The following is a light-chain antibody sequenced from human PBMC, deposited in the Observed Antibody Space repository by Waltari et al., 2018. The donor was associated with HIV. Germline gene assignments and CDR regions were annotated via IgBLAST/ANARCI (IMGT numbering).Light chain of an antibody. Sequence: SYELTQPLSVSVALGQTARITCGGYNIENRNVYWYQQQPGQAPLLVIYRDTNRPSGIPERFSGSNSGNTATLTISRARAGDEADYYCQVWDSSTVVFGGGTQLTVL. CDR2: RDT. CDR1: NIENRN. J-gene: IGLJ2*01. V-gene: IGLV3-9*01. CDR3: QVWDSSTVV.